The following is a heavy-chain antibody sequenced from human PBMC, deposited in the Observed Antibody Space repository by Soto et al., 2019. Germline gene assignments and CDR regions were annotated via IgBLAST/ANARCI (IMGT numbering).Heavy chain of an antibody. CDR1: GYTFTGYY. J-gene: IGHJ4*02. V-gene: IGHV1-2*04. D-gene: IGHD4-4*01. CDR3: ARATQEYSNSRLAAPVFDY. Sequence: ASVKVSCKASGYTFTGYYMHWVRQAPGQGLEWMGWINPNSGGTNYAQKFQGWVTMTRDTSISTAYMELSRLRSDDTAVYYCARATQEYSNSRLAAPVFDYWGQGTLVTVSS. CDR2: INPNSGGT.